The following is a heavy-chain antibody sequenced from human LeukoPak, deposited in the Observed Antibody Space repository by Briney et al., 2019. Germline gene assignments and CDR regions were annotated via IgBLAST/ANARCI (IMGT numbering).Heavy chain of an antibody. Sequence: SETLSLTCTVSGGSISSGSYYWGWIRQPAGKGLEWIGRIYTSGSTNYNPSLKGRVTISVDTSKNQFSLKLSSVTAADTAVYYCARGRSYYDSSDYHETGFDYWGQGTLVTVSS. D-gene: IGHD3-22*01. CDR2: IYTSGST. CDR3: ARGRSYYDSSDYHETGFDY. V-gene: IGHV4-61*02. CDR1: GGSISSGSYY. J-gene: IGHJ4*02.